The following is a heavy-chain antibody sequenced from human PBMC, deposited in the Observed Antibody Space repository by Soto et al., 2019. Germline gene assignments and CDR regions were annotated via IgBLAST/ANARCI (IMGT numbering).Heavy chain of an antibody. CDR3: ASASSSAY. J-gene: IGHJ1*01. D-gene: IGHD6-19*01. V-gene: IGHV1-8*01. CDR1: GYTFTNYD. CDR2: MNPNSGDT. Sequence: ASVKVSCKASGYTFTNYDINWVRQATGQGLEWMGWMNPNSGDTGYAQKLQGRVTMTRNTSISTAYMELSSLSSEDTPVYYCASASSSAYWGEGAVVTVA.